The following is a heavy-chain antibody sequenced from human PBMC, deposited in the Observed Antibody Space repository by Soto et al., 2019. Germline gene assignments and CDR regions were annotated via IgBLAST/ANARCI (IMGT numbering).Heavy chain of an antibody. Sequence: SETLSLTCTVSGGSVSSGSYYWSWIRQPPGKGLEWIGYIYYSGSTNYNPSLKSRVTISVDTSKNQFSLKLSSVTAADTAVYYCARERYNWNDPAKWYFDYWGQGTLVTVSS. CDR2: IYYSGST. D-gene: IGHD1-1*01. V-gene: IGHV4-61*01. J-gene: IGHJ4*02. CDR3: ARERYNWNDPAKWYFDY. CDR1: GGSVSSGSYY.